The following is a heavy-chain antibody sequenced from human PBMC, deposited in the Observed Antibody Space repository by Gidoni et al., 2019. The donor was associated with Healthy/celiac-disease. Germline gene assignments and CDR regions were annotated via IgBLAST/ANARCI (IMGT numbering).Heavy chain of an antibody. D-gene: IGHD6-13*01. V-gene: IGHV4-4*02. CDR2: IYHSGST. J-gene: IGHJ4*02. CDR3: ARDVGVAAADYYFDY. Sequence: QVQLQESGPGLVKPSGTLSLTCAVSGCSISSGNWWSWVRQPPGKGLEWIGEIYHSGSTNYNPSLKSRVTISVEKSKNQFSLKLSSVTAADTAVYYCARDVGVAAADYYFDYWGQGTLVTVSS. CDR1: GCSISSGNW.